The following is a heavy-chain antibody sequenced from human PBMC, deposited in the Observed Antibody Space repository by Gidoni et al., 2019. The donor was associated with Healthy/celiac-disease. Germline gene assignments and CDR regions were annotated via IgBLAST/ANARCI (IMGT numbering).Heavy chain of an antibody. J-gene: IGHJ3*02. CDR2: ISYDGSNK. CDR3: ARDPITMIVVVITHDAFDI. Sequence: QVQLVESGGGVVQPGRSLRLSCAASGFTFSSYAMHWGRQAPGKGLEWVAVISYDGSNKYYADSVKGRFTISRDNSKNTLYLQMNSLRAEDTAVYYCARDPITMIVVVITHDAFDIWGQGTMVTVSS. V-gene: IGHV3-30*04. D-gene: IGHD3-22*01. CDR1: GFTFSSYA.